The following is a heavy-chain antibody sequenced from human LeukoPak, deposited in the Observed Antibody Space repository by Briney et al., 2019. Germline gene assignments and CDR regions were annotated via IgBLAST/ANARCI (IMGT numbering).Heavy chain of an antibody. CDR1: GFTFDDYA. V-gene: IGHV3-9*01. Sequence: PGGSLRLSCAASGFTFDDYAMHWVRQAPGKGLEWVSGISWNSGSIGYADSVKGRFTISRDNAKNSLYLQMSSLRAEDTALYYCAKAQDYGDQYYFDYWGQGTLVTVSS. J-gene: IGHJ4*02. CDR2: ISWNSGSI. CDR3: AKAQDYGDQYYFDY. D-gene: IGHD4-17*01.